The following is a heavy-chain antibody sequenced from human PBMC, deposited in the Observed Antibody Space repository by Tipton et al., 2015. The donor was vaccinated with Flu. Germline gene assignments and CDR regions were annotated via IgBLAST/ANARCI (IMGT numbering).Heavy chain of an antibody. Sequence: VQLVQSGAEVKKPGESLKISCKGSGYSFTNYWIGWVRQMSGKGLEWMGIIYPSDSDTRYSPSFQGQVIISADKSISTAYLQWSSLKASDTAMYYCARWGAPRPLHYYYYGMDVWGQGTTVTVSS. CDR2: IYPSDSDT. D-gene: IGHD1-26*01. J-gene: IGHJ6*02. V-gene: IGHV5-51*01. CDR1: GYSFTNYW. CDR3: ARWGAPRPLHYYYYGMDV.